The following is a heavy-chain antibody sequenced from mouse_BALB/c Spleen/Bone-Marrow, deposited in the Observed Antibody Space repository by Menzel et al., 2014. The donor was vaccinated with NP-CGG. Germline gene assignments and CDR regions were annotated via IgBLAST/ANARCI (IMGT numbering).Heavy chain of an antibody. Sequence: QVQLQQSGAELVRSGSSVKISSESSGYVFSTYWINWVKQRPGQGLEWIGQIYPGDGDTDYNGKFKDKATLTADKSSNTAYMQLSSLTSEDSAVYFCARGGISVDYWGQGTTLTVSS. CDR2: IYPGDGDT. J-gene: IGHJ2*01. CDR3: ARGGISVDY. V-gene: IGHV1-80*01. CDR1: GYVFSTYW.